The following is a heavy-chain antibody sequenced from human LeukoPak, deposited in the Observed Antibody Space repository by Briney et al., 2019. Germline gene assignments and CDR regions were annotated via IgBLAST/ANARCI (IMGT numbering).Heavy chain of an antibody. CDR2: ISGSGGGT. Sequence: GGSLRLSCAASGFTFSSYAMSWVRQAPGKGLEWVSAISGSGGGTYYADSVKGRFTISRDNSKNTLYLQMNSLRAEDTAVYYCAKDGSYGDYCSYFDYWGQGTLVTVSS. J-gene: IGHJ4*02. CDR1: GFTFSSYA. V-gene: IGHV3-23*01. D-gene: IGHD4-17*01. CDR3: AKDGSYGDYCSYFDY.